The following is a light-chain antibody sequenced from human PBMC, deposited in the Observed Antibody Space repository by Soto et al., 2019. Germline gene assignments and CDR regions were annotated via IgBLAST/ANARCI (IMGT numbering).Light chain of an antibody. CDR1: QSVNIY. CDR2: GAS. CDR3: QQYDDWLRLT. Sequence: EIVMTQSPATLSVSPGERATLSCRASQSVNIYLAWYQQKAGQAPRLLIFGASYRATGIPARFSGSGSGTEFNLTISSLQSEDFALYFCQQYDDWLRLTFGGGTKVDIK. V-gene: IGKV3D-15*01. J-gene: IGKJ4*01.